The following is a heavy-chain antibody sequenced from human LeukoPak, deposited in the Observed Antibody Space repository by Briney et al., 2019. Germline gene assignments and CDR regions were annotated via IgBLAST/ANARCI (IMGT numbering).Heavy chain of an antibody. D-gene: IGHD4-23*01. Sequence: PSETLSLTCTVSGGSISSSSYYWGWIRQPPGKGLEWIGSIYYSGSTYYNPSLKSRVTISVDTSKNQFSLKLSSVTAADTAVYYCARNDYGGNSGYHWYFDLWGRGTLVTVSS. CDR2: IYYSGST. CDR3: ARNDYGGNSGYHWYFDL. CDR1: GGSISSSSYY. J-gene: IGHJ2*01. V-gene: IGHV4-39*07.